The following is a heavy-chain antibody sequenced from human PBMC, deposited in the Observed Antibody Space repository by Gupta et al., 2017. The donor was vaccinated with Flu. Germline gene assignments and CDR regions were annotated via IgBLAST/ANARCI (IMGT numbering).Heavy chain of an antibody. V-gene: IGHV3-23*01. D-gene: IGHD2-2*01. Sequence: FTFSSYAMSWGRQAPGKGLEWVSAISGSGGSTYDADSVKGRFPISRDNSKNTLYMQMNSLRAEDTAVYYCAALGIVVVQVVWGKGTTVTVSS. J-gene: IGHJ6*04. CDR2: ISGSGGST. CDR1: FTFSSYA. CDR3: AALGIVVVQVV.